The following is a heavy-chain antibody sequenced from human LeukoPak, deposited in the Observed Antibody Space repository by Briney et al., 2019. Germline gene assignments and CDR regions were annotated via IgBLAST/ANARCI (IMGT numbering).Heavy chain of an antibody. CDR1: GFTFSSYA. J-gene: IGHJ4*02. Sequence: PGRSLRLSCAASGFTFSSYAMHWVRQAPGKGLEWVAVISYDGSNKYYADSVKGRFTISRDNSKNTLYLQMNSLRAEDTAVYYCARDENIVVVPAAIGHDYWGQGTLVTVSS. V-gene: IGHV3-30-3*01. D-gene: IGHD2-2*01. CDR2: ISYDGSNK. CDR3: ARDENIVVVPAAIGHDY.